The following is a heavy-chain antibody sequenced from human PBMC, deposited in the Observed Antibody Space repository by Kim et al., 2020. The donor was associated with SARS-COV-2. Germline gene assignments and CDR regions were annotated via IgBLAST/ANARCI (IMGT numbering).Heavy chain of an antibody. CDR1: GFTFSSYA. V-gene: IGHV3-30*04. D-gene: IGHD2-15*01. CDR3: ARTKRSRGKLEVGAFD. J-gene: IGHJ3*02. Sequence: GGSLRLSCAASGFTFSSYAMHWVRQAPGKGLEWVAVISYDGSNKYYADSVKGRFTISRDNSKNTLYLQMNSLRAEDTAVYYCARTKRSRGKLEVGAFD. CDR2: ISYDGSNK.